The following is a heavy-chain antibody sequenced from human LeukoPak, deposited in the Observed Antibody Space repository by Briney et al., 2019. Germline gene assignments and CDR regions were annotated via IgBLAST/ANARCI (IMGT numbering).Heavy chain of an antibody. CDR2: INHSGST. D-gene: IGHD3-10*01. J-gene: IGHJ3*01. CDR3: ARRGYYGSGAYDT. CDR1: GGSFSGYY. Sequence: SETLSLTCAVYGGSFSGYYWSWIRQPPGKGLEWIGEINHSGSTNYNPSLKSRVTISVDRSKNQFSLNLSSVTAADTAVYYCARRGYYGSGAYDTWGQGTMFIVSS. V-gene: IGHV4-34*01.